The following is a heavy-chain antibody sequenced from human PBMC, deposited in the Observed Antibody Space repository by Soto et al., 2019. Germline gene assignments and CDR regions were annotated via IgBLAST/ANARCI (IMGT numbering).Heavy chain of an antibody. CDR3: ARDGVAEIDY. D-gene: IGHD2-15*01. CDR1: GFTFSDYN. J-gene: IGHJ4*02. CDR2: IDIFSATI. V-gene: IGHV3-48*02. Sequence: ESGGGLVQPGVSLRLSCAASGFTFSDYNMIWVRQAPGKGLQWVSYIDIFSATIYYADSVRGRFTISRDNAKNSLYLQMNSLRDEDTAVYYCARDGVAEIDYWGQGTLVTVSS.